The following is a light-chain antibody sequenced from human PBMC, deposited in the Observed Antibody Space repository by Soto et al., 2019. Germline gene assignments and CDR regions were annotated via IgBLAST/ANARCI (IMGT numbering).Light chain of an antibody. CDR1: QSVSSSY. V-gene: IGKV3-20*01. Sequence: EIVLTQSPGTLSLSPGERATVSCRASQSVSSSYLAWYQQKPGQAPRRLINYASRRATGIPDRFSGSGSGTDFSLTISRLEPEDDAVYYCQQYDNSPPTLTFGQGTKVEIK. J-gene: IGKJ1*01. CDR3: QQYDNSPPTLT. CDR2: YAS.